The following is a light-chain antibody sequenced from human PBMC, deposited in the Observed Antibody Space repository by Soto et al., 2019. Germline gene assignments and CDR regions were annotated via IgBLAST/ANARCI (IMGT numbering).Light chain of an antibody. V-gene: IGKV1-9*01. CDR2: AAS. CDR3: QQYSSYSPLT. Sequence: IQLTQSPSSLSASVGDRVTITCRASQGISSHLAWYQQKPGKAPKLLIYAASTLQSGVPSRFSGRRSGTEFTLTIASVQPEDFATYYCQQYSSYSPLTFGGGTKVDI. J-gene: IGKJ4*01. CDR1: QGISSH.